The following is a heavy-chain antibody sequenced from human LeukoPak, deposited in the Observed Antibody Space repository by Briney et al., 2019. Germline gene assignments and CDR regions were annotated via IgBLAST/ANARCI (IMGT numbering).Heavy chain of an antibody. V-gene: IGHV1-46*01. CDR2: INPSGGST. CDR1: GYTFTSYY. D-gene: IGHD3-10*01. J-gene: IGHJ4*02. Sequence: ASVKVSCKASGYTFTSYYMHWVRQAPGQGLEWMGIINPSGGSTSYAQKFQGRVTMTRDTSTSTVYMELGSLRSEDTAVYYCATTSYYYGSGPRALDYWGQGTLVTVSS. CDR3: ATTSYYYGSGPRALDY.